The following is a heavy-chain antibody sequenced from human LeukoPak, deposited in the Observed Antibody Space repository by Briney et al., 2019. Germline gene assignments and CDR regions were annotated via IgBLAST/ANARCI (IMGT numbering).Heavy chain of an antibody. CDR1: GGSFSGYY. CDR3: ARGTAAAGPYYFDY. V-gene: IGHV4-34*01. D-gene: IGHD6-13*01. J-gene: IGHJ4*02. CDR2: INHSGST. Sequence: SETLSLTCAVYGGSFSGYYWSWIRQPPGKGLEWIGDINHSGSTNYNPSLKSRVTISVDTSKNQFSLKLSSVTAADTAVYYCARGTAAAGPYYFDYWGQGTLVTVSS.